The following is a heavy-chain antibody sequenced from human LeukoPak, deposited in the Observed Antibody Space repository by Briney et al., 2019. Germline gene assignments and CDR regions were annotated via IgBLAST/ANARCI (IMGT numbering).Heavy chain of an antibody. CDR1: GFTFSSYA. J-gene: IGHJ4*02. Sequence: GGSLRLSCAASGFTFSSYAMHWVRQAPGKGLEWVAVISYDGSNKYYADSVKGRFTISRDNSKNTLYLQMNSLRAEDTAVYYCAKDPGYSYGVPDYWGQGTLVTVSS. V-gene: IGHV3-30*04. CDR3: AKDPGYSYGVPDY. CDR2: ISYDGSNK. D-gene: IGHD5-18*01.